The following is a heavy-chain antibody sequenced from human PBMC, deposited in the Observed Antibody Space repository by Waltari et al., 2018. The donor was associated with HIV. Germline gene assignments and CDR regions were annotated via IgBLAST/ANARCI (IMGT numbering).Heavy chain of an antibody. D-gene: IGHD3-3*01. V-gene: IGHV3-64*01. CDR1: GFTFSSYA. CDR3: ARDSGYDFWSYWFDP. Sequence: EVQLVESGGGLVQPGGSLRLSCAASGFTFSSYAMHWVRQAPGKGLEYVSAISSNGGSTYYANSVKGRFTISRDNSKNTLYLQMGSLRAEDMAVYYCARDSGYDFWSYWFDPWGQGTLVTVSS. CDR2: ISSNGGST. J-gene: IGHJ5*02.